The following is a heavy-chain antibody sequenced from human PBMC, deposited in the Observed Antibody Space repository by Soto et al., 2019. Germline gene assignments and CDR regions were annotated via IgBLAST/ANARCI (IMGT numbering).Heavy chain of an antibody. CDR2: ISGSGGST. CDR1: GFTFSSYA. Sequence: LSLTCAASGFTFSSYAMSWVRQAPGKGLEWVSAISGSGGSTYYADSVKGRFTISRDNSKNTLYLQMNSLRAEDTAVYYCAKARWYCSSTSCRLFDYWGQGTLVTVSS. CDR3: AKARWYCSSTSCRLFDY. D-gene: IGHD2-2*01. V-gene: IGHV3-23*01. J-gene: IGHJ4*02.